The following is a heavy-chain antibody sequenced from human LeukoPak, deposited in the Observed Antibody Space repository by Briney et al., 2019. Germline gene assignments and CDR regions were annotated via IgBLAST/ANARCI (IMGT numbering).Heavy chain of an antibody. CDR1: GFTFSSYA. Sequence: GGSLRLSCAASGFTFSSYAMHWVRQAPGKGLEYVSAISSNGGSTYYANSVKGRFTISRDNSKNTLYLQMGNLRAEDMAVYYCARDREGCSSTSCYNFDYWGQGTLGTVSS. D-gene: IGHD2-2*02. J-gene: IGHJ4*02. V-gene: IGHV3-64*01. CDR2: ISSNGGST. CDR3: ARDREGCSSTSCYNFDY.